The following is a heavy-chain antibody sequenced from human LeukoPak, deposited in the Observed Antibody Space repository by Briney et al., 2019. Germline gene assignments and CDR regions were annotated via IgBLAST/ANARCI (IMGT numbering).Heavy chain of an antibody. Sequence: GGSLRLSCAASGFTFSSYGMHWVRQAPGKGLEWVAEIWYDGADKFYADSVKGRITISRDNSKNTLDLQINSLRAEDTAVYYCARDLGTYGTGSRGLDPRGQGTLVIVSS. V-gene: IGHV3-33*01. J-gene: IGHJ5*02. CDR3: ARDLGTYGTGSRGLDP. D-gene: IGHD3-10*01. CDR1: GFTFSSYG. CDR2: IWYDGADK.